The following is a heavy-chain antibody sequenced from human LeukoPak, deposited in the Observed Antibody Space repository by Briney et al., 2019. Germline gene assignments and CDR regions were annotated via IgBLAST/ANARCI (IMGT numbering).Heavy chain of an antibody. CDR1: GGSIGSHY. CDR3: ARGRYCSADICSGGDAFDI. D-gene: IGHD2-15*01. J-gene: IGHJ3*02. Sequence: SETLSLTCTVSGGSIGSHYWSWIRQPPGKGLEWIGYIFYSGSSNYNPSLKSRVTMSVDTSKNQFSLKLSSVTAADTAVYYCARGRYCSADICSGGDAFDIWGQGTIVSVSS. V-gene: IGHV4-59*11. CDR2: IFYSGSS.